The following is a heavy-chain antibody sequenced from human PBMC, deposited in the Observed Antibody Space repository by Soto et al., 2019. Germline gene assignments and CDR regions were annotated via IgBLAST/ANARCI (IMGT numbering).Heavy chain of an antibody. CDR2: IYYSGST. Sequence: SETLSLTCTVSGGSISSGGYYWSWIRHHPGKGLEWIGYIYYSGSTYYNPSLKSRVTISVDTSKNQFSLKLSSVTAADTAVYYCARGRDYGDYGLKDYWGKGTLVTVSS. CDR1: GGSISSGGYY. V-gene: IGHV4-31*03. J-gene: IGHJ4*02. CDR3: ARGRDYGDYGLKDY. D-gene: IGHD4-17*01.